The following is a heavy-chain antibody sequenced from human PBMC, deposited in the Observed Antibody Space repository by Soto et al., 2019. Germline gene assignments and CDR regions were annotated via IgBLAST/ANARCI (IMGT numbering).Heavy chain of an antibody. CDR1: GGSISSGGYY. Sequence: PSETLSLTCTVSGGSISSGGYYWIWIRQNPGKGLEWIGYTYNSGSTHYNPSLQNRVTISIDTSKNQVSPKVNSVTAADTAVYYCARDHPHSYGVYYFDYWGQGTPVTVSS. V-gene: IGHV4-61*08. CDR2: TYNSGST. J-gene: IGHJ4*02. CDR3: ARDHPHSYGVYYFDY. D-gene: IGHD5-18*01.